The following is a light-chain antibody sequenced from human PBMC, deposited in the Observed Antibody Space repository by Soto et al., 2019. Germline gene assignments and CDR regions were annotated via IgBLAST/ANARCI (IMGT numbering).Light chain of an antibody. CDR3: QQYGSSLT. CDR2: GAS. CDR1: QSVSTY. Sequence: EIVLTQSPGTLSLSPGERATLSCRASQSVSTYLAWYQQKSGQAPRLLIYGASNRATGIPDRISGSGSGTDFTLTISRLEPEDFAVYYCQQYGSSLTFGQGTNVDI. V-gene: IGKV3-20*01. J-gene: IGKJ1*01.